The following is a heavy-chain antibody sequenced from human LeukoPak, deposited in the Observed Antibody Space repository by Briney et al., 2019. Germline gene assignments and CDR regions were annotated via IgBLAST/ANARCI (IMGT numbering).Heavy chain of an antibody. CDR3: ARVAVYYGSGSYWPYYYYYYMDV. J-gene: IGHJ6*03. Sequence: GGSLRLSCAASGFTVSSNYMSWVRQAPGKGLEWVSVIYSGGSTYYADSVKGRFTISRDNSKNTLYLQMNSLRAEDTAVYYCARVAVYYGSGSYWPYYYYYYMDVWGKGTTVTISS. D-gene: IGHD3-10*01. CDR1: GFTVSSNY. CDR2: IYSGGST. V-gene: IGHV3-53*01.